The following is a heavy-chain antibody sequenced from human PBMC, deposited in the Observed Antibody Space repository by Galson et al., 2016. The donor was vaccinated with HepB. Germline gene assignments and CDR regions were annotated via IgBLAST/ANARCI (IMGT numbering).Heavy chain of an antibody. Sequence: SETLSLTCAVYGDSISSNYYWGWIRQPPGKGLEWIGSIYYSGSTYYNPSLKSRVTISVDTSKNQFSLKLFSVTAADTAVYYCQRTDPTGNWFDPWGQGTLVTVS. J-gene: IGHJ5*02. CDR1: GDSISSNYY. V-gene: IGHV4-39*01. CDR2: IYYSGST. CDR3: QRTDPTGNWFDP.